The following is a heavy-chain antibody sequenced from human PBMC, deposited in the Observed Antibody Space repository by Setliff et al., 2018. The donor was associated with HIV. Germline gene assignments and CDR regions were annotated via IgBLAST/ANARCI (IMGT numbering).Heavy chain of an antibody. D-gene: IGHD6-6*01. CDR2: IYHSGST. CDR3: ARAGSAAASPLDY. Sequence: SETLSLTCTVSGYSISSGYYWGWIRQPPGKGLEWIGSIYHSGSTYYNPSLKSRVTISIDTSKNQFSLKLTSVTAADTAVYYCARAGSAAASPLDYWGQGTLVTV. V-gene: IGHV4-38-2*02. CDR1: GYSISSGYY. J-gene: IGHJ4*02.